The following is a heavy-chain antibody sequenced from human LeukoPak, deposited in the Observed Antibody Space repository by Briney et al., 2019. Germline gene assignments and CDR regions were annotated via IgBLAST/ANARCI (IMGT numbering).Heavy chain of an antibody. J-gene: IGHJ4*02. CDR2: IDYTGTP. CDR1: GGFISTYS. CDR3: AKGSAVADS. V-gene: IGHV4-59*01. D-gene: IGHD6-19*01. Sequence: SETLSLICSVSGGFISTYSWTWIRQSPGKGLEWIGFIDYTGTPSYNPSLKSRVTVSVDTSKNQFSLKLTSVTAADTALYYCAKGSAVADSWGQGTLVTVSS.